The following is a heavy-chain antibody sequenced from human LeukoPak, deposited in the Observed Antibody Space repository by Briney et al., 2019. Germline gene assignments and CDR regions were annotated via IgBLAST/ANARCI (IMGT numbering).Heavy chain of an antibody. V-gene: IGHV3-64*01. D-gene: IGHD2-2*01. J-gene: IGHJ4*02. CDR3: AREREDIVVVPAALYFDY. CDR1: GFTFSSYA. Sequence: GGSLRLSCAASGFTFSSYAMHWVRQAPGKGLEYVSAISSNGGSTYYANSVKGRFTISRDNSKNTLYLQMNSLRAEDTAVYYCAREREDIVVVPAALYFDYWGQGTLVTVSS. CDR2: ISSNGGST.